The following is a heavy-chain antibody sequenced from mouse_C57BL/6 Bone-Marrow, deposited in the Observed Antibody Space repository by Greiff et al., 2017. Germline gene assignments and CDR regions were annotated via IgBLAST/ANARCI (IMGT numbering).Heavy chain of an antibody. Sequence: VQLQQSGAELVKPGASVKMSCKASGYTFTTYPIEWMKQNPGKSLEWIGNFHPYNDDTKYNEKFKGKATLTVEKSSSTFYLELSRLTSDDSAVYYCARGYDEGFDFDDWGQGTTLTVAS. D-gene: IGHD2-2*01. CDR2: FHPYNDDT. J-gene: IGHJ2*01. CDR3: ARGYDEGFDFDD. V-gene: IGHV1-47*01. CDR1: GYTFTTYP.